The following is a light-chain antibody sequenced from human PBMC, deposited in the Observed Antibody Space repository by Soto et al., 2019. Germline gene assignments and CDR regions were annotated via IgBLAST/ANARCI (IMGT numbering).Light chain of an antibody. CDR1: SSSKW. CDR2: DVS. CDR3: QHTTDFT. Sequence: DIQMTQSPSTLAASVGDTVTMTCRSSSKWLAWYQEKPGKAPKLLIYDVSNLERGVQPRFSGSTSGAESTLTITGLQPDDLGTYYCQHTTDFTFGQGTKVEIK. V-gene: IGKV1-5*01. J-gene: IGKJ2*01.